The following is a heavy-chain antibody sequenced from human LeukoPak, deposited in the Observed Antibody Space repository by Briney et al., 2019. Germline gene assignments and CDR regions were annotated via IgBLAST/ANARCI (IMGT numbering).Heavy chain of an antibody. Sequence: PSETLSLTCTVSGGSISSSSYYWGWIRQPPGKGLEWIGSIYYSGSTYYNPSLKSRVTISVDTSKNQFSLKLSSVTAADTAVYYCARTLWFGGEWLDPWGQGTLVTVSS. CDR3: ARTLWFGGEWLDP. V-gene: IGHV4-39*01. J-gene: IGHJ5*02. CDR1: GGSISSSSYY. CDR2: IYYSGST. D-gene: IGHD3-10*01.